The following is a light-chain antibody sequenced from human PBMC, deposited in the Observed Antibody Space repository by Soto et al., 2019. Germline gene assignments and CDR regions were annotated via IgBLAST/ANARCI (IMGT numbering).Light chain of an antibody. V-gene: IGKV3-11*01. J-gene: IGKJ4*01. Sequence: EIVLTQSPATLSLSPGERATLSCRASQSVSSYLAWYQQKPGQAPRLLIYDASNRATGIPARFSASGSGTEFILTISSLQSEDFAVYYCQQYNNWPLTFGGGTKV. CDR1: QSVSSY. CDR2: DAS. CDR3: QQYNNWPLT.